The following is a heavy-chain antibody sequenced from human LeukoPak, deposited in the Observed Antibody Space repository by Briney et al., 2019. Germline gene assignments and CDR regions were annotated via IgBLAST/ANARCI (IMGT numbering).Heavy chain of an antibody. Sequence: SQTLSLTCTVSGGSISSGGYYWSWIRQHPGKGLGWIGYIYYSGSTYYNPSLKSRVTISVDTSKNQFSLKLSSVTAADTAVYYCARGLAVAGYFDYWGQGTLVTVSS. V-gene: IGHV4-31*03. CDR3: ARGLAVAGYFDY. D-gene: IGHD6-19*01. CDR2: IYYSGST. J-gene: IGHJ4*02. CDR1: GGSISSGGYY.